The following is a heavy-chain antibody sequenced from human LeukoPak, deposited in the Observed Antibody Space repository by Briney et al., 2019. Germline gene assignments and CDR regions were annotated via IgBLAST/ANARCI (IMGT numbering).Heavy chain of an antibody. CDR3: AVKGGYNDLDAPFDY. CDR1: GFHFNMFT. V-gene: IGHV3-30*04. CDR2: ISFNGRNK. D-gene: IGHD5-12*01. J-gene: IGHJ4*02. Sequence: GGSLRLSCAASGFHFNMFTMHWVRQAPGAGLEWVAAISFNGRNKSDADSVKGRFTISRDNSKKTLYLQMNSLRVEDTAVYYCAVKGGYNDLDAPFDYWGPGTLVTVSS.